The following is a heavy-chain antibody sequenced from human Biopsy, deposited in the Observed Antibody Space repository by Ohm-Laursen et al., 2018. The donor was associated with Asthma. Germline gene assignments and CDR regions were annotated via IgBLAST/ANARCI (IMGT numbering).Heavy chain of an antibody. CDR2: INHDGSEK. V-gene: IGHV3-7*01. CDR1: GFTFCVYW. D-gene: IGHD3-3*02. J-gene: IGHJ1*01. CDR3: ARTFHFWSPYRAEHYQL. Sequence: SLRLSCAASGFTFCVYWMSWVRQVPGKGLEWVANINHDGSEKNHVDSLKGRFTISRDNAKNSLYLQMNSLRAEDTAVYYCARTFHFWSPYRAEHYQLWGQGTLVTVSS.